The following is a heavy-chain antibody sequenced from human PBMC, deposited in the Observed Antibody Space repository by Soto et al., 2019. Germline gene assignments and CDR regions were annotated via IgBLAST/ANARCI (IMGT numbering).Heavy chain of an antibody. Sequence: SETLSLTCSVSGGSINTGTYYWTWVRQHPGKGLEWIGYMYSSGSSGGTYYNPSLRSRVSISVDTSKNYFSLKLSSVTAADTAMYFCDAATPLYWFDPWGQGTLVTVSS. V-gene: IGHV4-31*06. CDR3: DAATPLYWFDP. CDR1: GGSINTGTYY. CDR2: MYSSGSSGGT. D-gene: IGHD2-15*01. J-gene: IGHJ5*02.